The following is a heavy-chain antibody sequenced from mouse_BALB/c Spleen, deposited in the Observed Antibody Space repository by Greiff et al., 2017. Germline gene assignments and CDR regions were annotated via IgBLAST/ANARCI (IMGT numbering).Heavy chain of an antibody. CDR3: AREAYYGMGFAY. CDR1: GFTFSSYA. D-gene: IGHD2-10*01. Sequence: EVQVVESGGGLVKPGGSLKLSCAASGFTFSSYAMSWVRQTPEKRLEWVASISSGGSTYYPDSVKGRFTISRDNARNILYLQMSSLRSEDTAMYYCAREAYYGMGFAYWGQGTLVTVSA. CDR2: ISSGGST. J-gene: IGHJ3*01. V-gene: IGHV5-6-5*01.